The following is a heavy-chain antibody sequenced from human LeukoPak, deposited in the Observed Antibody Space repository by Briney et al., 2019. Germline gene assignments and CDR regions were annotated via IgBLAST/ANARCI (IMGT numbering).Heavy chain of an antibody. CDR2: IKLGVNER. Sequence: GGSLRLSCAASGFTFSDYYMSWVRQAPGKGLECVAYIKLGVNERYYVDSVKGRFTISRDNTKSSLYLQMNSLRVEDTALYYCARSGSGYDYWGQGALVTVSS. J-gene: IGHJ4*02. D-gene: IGHD3-10*01. V-gene: IGHV3-7*01. CDR1: GFTFSDYY. CDR3: ARSGSGYDY.